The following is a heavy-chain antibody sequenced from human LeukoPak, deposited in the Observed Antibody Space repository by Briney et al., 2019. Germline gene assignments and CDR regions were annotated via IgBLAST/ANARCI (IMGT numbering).Heavy chain of an antibody. V-gene: IGHV4-59*01. D-gene: IGHD5-12*01. CDR1: GGSISSYY. CDR2: IYYSGST. J-gene: IGHJ4*02. Sequence: PSETLSLTCTVSGGSISSYYWSWIRQPPGKGLEWIGYIYYSGSTNYNPSLKSRGTISVDTSKNQFSLKLSSVTAADTAVYYCASYSGYDKTFDYWGQGTLVTVSS. CDR3: ASYSGYDKTFDY.